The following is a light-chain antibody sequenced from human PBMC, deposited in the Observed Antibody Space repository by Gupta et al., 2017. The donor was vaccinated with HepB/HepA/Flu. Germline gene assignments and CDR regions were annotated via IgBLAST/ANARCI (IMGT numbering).Light chain of an antibody. Sequence: EIVLPQSPGTLSLSPGERATLYCRASQSVSNTYLAWYQQKPGQAPRLLIYGASSRATGIPDRFSGSGSGTDFTLTIIRLEPEDFAVYYCQQYGSSPWTFGQGTRVEIK. CDR3: QQYGSSPWT. V-gene: IGKV3-20*01. CDR1: QSVSNTY. J-gene: IGKJ1*01. CDR2: GAS.